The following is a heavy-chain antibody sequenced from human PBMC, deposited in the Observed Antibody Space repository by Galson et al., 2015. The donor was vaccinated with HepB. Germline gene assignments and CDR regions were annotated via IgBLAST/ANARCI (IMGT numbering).Heavy chain of an antibody. CDR2: IYYSGST. V-gene: IGHV4-59*01. CDR1: GGSISSYY. Sequence: TLSLTCTVSGGSISSYYWSWIRQPPGKGLEWIGYIYYSGSTNYNPSLKSRVTISVDTSKNQFSLKLSSVTAADTAVYYCARVAEGYCSGGSCYPSYFDYWGQGTLVTVSS. CDR3: ARVAEGYCSGGSCYPSYFDY. D-gene: IGHD2-15*01. J-gene: IGHJ4*02.